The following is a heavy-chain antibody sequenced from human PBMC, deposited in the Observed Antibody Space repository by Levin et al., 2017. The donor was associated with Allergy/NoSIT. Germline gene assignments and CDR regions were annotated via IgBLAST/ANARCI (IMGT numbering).Heavy chain of an antibody. J-gene: IGHJ4*02. D-gene: IGHD2-15*01. CDR2: IGTAGDT. Sequence: GGSLRLSCAASGFTFSSYDMHWVRQATGKGLEWVSAIGTAGDTYYPGSVKGRFTISRENAKNSLYLQMNSLRAGDTAVYYCARARRYCSGGSCNYFDYWGQGTLVTVSS. V-gene: IGHV3-13*04. CDR1: GFTFSSYD. CDR3: ARARRYCSGGSCNYFDY.